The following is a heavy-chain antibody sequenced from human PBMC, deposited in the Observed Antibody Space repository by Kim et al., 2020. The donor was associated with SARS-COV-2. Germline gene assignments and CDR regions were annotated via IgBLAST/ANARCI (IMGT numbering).Heavy chain of an antibody. CDR2: ISRSGGTI. Sequence: GGSLRLSCAASGFTFSSYEMNWVRQAPGKGLEWLSYISRSGGTIYYTDSVKGRFTMSRDNTRNSLYLHMNSLRVDDTAIYYCARERTTSGFDYWGQGGLVTVSS. V-gene: IGHV3-48*03. CDR3: ARERTTSGFDY. J-gene: IGHJ4*02. CDR1: GFTFSSYE. D-gene: IGHD6-19*01.